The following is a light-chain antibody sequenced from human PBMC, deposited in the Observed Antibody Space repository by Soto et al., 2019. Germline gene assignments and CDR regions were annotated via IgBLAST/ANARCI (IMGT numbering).Light chain of an antibody. CDR3: QQYNNWLL. J-gene: IGKJ2*01. Sequence: EIVMTQSPATLSVSPGERATLSCRASQSVSSNLAWYQQKPGQAPRLLIYGASTRATGIPARFSGSGSGTAFTLTISSLQSEDFAVYYCQQYNNWLLFGQGTKLEIK. CDR2: GAS. CDR1: QSVSSN. V-gene: IGKV3-15*01.